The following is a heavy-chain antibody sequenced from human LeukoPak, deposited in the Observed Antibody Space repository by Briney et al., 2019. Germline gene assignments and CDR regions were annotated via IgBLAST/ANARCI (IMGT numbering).Heavy chain of an antibody. CDR2: TYYRSKWFN. CDR3: ARGNWGATDY. J-gene: IGHJ4*02. Sequence: SQTLSLTCAISGDSFSSNSATWNWLRQSPSRGLEWLGRTYYRSKWFNNYAVSVKGRVTINPDTSKNQFSLQLKSVTPEDTAIYYCARGNWGATDYWGQGTLVTVSS. V-gene: IGHV6-1*01. CDR1: GDSFSSNSAT. D-gene: IGHD1-26*01.